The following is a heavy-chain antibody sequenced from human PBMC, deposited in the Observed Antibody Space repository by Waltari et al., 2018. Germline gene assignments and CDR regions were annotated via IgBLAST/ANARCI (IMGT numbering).Heavy chain of an antibody. Sequence: EVQLVESGGGLVQPGGSLRLSCAASGFTFSSSEMNWVRKAPGKGLEWVSYISSSGSTIYYADSVKGRFTISRDNAKNSLYLQMNSLRAEDTAVYYCARDIAAAGTGWFDPWGQGTLVTVSS. CDR3: ARDIAAAGTGWFDP. J-gene: IGHJ5*02. CDR2: ISSSGSTI. CDR1: GFTFSSSE. V-gene: IGHV3-48*03. D-gene: IGHD6-13*01.